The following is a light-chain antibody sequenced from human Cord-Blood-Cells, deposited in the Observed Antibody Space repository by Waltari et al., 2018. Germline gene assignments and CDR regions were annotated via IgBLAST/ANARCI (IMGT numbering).Light chain of an antibody. V-gene: IGKV4-1*01. CDR1: QSVLYSSNNKNY. Sequence: DIVMTQSPDSLAVSLGERATINCKSSQSVLYSSNNKNYSAWYQQKHGQPPKLLIYWASTRESGVPDRFSGSGSGTDFTLTISSLQAEDVAVYYCQQYYSTPYTFGQGTKLEIK. J-gene: IGKJ2*01. CDR3: QQYYSTPYT. CDR2: WAS.